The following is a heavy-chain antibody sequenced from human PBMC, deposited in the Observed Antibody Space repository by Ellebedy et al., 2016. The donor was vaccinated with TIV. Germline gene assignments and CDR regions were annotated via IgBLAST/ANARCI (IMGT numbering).Heavy chain of an antibody. CDR2: ISGSGGST. D-gene: IGHD3-10*01. CDR3: AKVRGLLWFGEYDC. CDR1: GFTFSSYD. Sequence: GGSLRLXXAASGFTFSSYDMSWVSPAPGKGLEWVAAISGSGGSTYYADSVKGRFTISRDNSKNTLYLQMNSLRAEDTAVYYCAKVRGLLWFGEYDCWGQGTLVTVSS. V-gene: IGHV3-23*01. J-gene: IGHJ4*02.